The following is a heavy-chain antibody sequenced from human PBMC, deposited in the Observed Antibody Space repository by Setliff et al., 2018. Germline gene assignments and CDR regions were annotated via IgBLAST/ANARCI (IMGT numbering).Heavy chain of an antibody. V-gene: IGHV4-39*07. D-gene: IGHD6-13*01. Sequence: PSETLSLTCTVSGGSISSSSYYWGWIRQPPGKGLEWIGSIYYSGSTCYNPSLKSRVTISVDTSKNQFSLKLSSVTAADTAVYYCARETTYSSSWYGWFDPWGQGTLVTVSS. CDR2: IYYSGST. CDR1: GGSISSSSYY. J-gene: IGHJ5*02. CDR3: ARETTYSSSWYGWFDP.